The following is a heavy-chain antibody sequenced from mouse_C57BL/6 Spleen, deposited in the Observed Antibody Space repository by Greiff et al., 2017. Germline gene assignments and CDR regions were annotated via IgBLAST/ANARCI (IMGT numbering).Heavy chain of an antibody. D-gene: IGHD1-1*01. J-gene: IGHJ1*03. Sequence: EVMLVESGGGLVKPGGSLKLSCAASGFTFSDYGMHWVRQAPEKGLEWVAYISSGSSTIYYADTVKGRFTISRDNAKNTLFLQMTSLRSEDTAMYYCARHYGSSYVGWYFDVWGTGTTVTVSS. CDR2: ISSGSSTI. CDR3: ARHYGSSYVGWYFDV. V-gene: IGHV5-17*01. CDR1: GFTFSDYG.